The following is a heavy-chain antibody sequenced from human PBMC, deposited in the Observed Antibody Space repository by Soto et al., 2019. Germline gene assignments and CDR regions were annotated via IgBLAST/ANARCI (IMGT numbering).Heavy chain of an antibody. J-gene: IGHJ4*02. V-gene: IGHV3-23*01. Sequence: MESGGGLVQPGESLRLSCEASGFTFNTYAMSWVRQAPGKGLEWLSLISGGSDITYYADSVKGRFTISRDNSKHTLYLQMNNLRAEDTAVYYCVKDRPADYCSGASCYPFYFDSWGQGTLVSVSP. D-gene: IGHD2-15*01. CDR2: ISGGSDIT. CDR1: GFTFNTYA. CDR3: VKDRPADYCSGASCYPFYFDS.